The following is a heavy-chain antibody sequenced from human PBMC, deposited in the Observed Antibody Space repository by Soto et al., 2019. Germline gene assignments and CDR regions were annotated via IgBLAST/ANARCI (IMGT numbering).Heavy chain of an antibody. CDR2: ISGDGSST. V-gene: IGHV3-74*01. CDR1: GLTFRSYW. D-gene: IGHD5-12*01. CDR3: ARPRGYTNYGLDV. J-gene: IGHJ6*02. Sequence: EVQLVESGGGLVQPGGSLRLSCVVSGLTFRSYWMHWVRQAPGKGLLWVSRISGDGSSTNYADSVKGRFTISRDNAKNTLYLQMNSLGAEDTAVYYCARPRGYTNYGLDVWGQGTTVTVSS.